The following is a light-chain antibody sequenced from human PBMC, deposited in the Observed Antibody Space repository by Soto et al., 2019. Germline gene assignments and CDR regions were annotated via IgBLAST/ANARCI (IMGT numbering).Light chain of an antibody. CDR1: QSVSNY. V-gene: IGKV3-11*01. CDR2: DAS. Sequence: EIVLTQSPATLSLSPGERATLSCRASQSVSNYLAWYRQKPGQAPRLLIYDASSRATGTPARFSGSGSGTDFSLTIISLEHEDFAVYYCQQRTNWPSAYTFGQGTKLEIK. CDR3: QQRTNWPSAYT. J-gene: IGKJ2*01.